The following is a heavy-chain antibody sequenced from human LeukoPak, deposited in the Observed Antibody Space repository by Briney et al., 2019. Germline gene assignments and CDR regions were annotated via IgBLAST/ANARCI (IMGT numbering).Heavy chain of an antibody. V-gene: IGHV4-59*12. D-gene: IGHD3-10*01. CDR2: IYYSGST. CDR3: ARGEITIDYYYYGMDV. J-gene: IGHJ6*02. Sequence: SETLSLTCTVSGGSISSYYWSWIRQPPGKGLEWIGYIYYSGSTNYNPSLKSRVTISVDTSKNQFSLKLSSVTAADTAAYYCARGEITIDYYYYGMDVWGQGTTVTVSS. CDR1: GGSISSYY.